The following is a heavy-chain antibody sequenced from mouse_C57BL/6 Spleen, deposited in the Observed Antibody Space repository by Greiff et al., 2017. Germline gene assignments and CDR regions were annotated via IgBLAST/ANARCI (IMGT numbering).Heavy chain of an antibody. D-gene: IGHD1-1*01. CDR2: IDPSDSYT. CDR1: GYTFTSYW. V-gene: IGHV1-59*01. CDR3: ARLGSSTRVKYFDD. J-gene: IGHJ1*03. Sequence: QVQLQQPGAELVRPGTSVKLSCKASGYTFTSYWMHWVKQRPGQGLEWIGVIDPSDSYTNYNQKFKGKATLTVDTSSSTAYMQLSSLTSEDSAVYYCARLGSSTRVKYFDDWGKGTTVTVSS.